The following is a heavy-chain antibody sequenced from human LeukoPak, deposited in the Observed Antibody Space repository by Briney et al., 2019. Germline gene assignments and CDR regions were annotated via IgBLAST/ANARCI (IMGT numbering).Heavy chain of an antibody. Sequence: GGSLRLSCAASTFAFSSYAMTWVRQAPGKGLEWVSSITGSGAGTSYADSVKGRFTVSRDTSKNTLYLQMNSLRAEDTAVYYCTKDPNGDYVGAFDFWDQGTLVIVSS. D-gene: IGHD4-17*01. CDR3: TKDPNGDYVGAFDF. V-gene: IGHV3-23*01. CDR1: TFAFSSYA. CDR2: ITGSGAGT. J-gene: IGHJ3*01.